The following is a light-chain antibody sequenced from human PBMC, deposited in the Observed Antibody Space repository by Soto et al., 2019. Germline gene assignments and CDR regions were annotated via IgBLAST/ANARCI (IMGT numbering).Light chain of an antibody. Sequence: QSVLTQPPSVSGAPGQRVTISCTGNSSNLGAGYDVHWYQQLPGAVPKLVIFGNRNRPSGVSERFSGSKSGTSASLAITGRQAEDEADYYCQAYDYSLTASVFGGGTQLTVL. V-gene: IGLV1-40*01. CDR3: QAYDYSLTASV. CDR2: GNR. CDR1: SSNLGAGYD. J-gene: IGLJ3*02.